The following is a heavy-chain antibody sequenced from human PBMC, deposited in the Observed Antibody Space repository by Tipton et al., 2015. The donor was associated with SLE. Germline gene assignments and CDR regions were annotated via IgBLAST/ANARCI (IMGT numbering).Heavy chain of an antibody. D-gene: IGHD4-23*01. CDR1: GGSVSSGSYY. CDR2: IYHSGST. Sequence: TLSLTCTVSGGSVSSGSYYWSWIRQPPGKGLEWIGSIYHSGSTYYNPSLKSRVTISVDTSKNQFSLKLSSVTAADTAVYYCARATPDAFDIWGQGTMVTVSS. J-gene: IGHJ3*02. CDR3: ARATPDAFDI. V-gene: IGHV4-39*07.